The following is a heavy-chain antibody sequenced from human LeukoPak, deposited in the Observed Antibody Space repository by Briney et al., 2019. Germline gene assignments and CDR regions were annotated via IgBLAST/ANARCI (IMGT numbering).Heavy chain of an antibody. D-gene: IGHD3-10*01. CDR2: IYNSGST. V-gene: IGHV4-59*01. Sequence: PSETLSLTCTVSGGSISSYYWSWIRQPPGKGLEWIGYIYNSGSTNYNPSLKSRVTISVDTSKNQFSLKLSSVTAADTAVYYCARVSEYYYGSGSPGYFQHWGQGTLVAVSS. CDR3: ARVSEYYYGSGSPGYFQH. CDR1: GGSISSYY. J-gene: IGHJ1*01.